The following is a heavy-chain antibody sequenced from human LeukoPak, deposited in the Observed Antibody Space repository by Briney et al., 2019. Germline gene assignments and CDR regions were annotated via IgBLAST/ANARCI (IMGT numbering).Heavy chain of an antibody. V-gene: IGHV4-59*08. CDR2: IYYSGST. CDR3: ARQINYDFWSGYYTFDY. J-gene: IGHJ4*02. CDR1: GGSISSYY. D-gene: IGHD3-3*01. Sequence: PSETLSLTCTVSGGSISSYYWSWIRQPPGKGLEWIGYIYYSGSTNYNPSLESRVTISVDTSKNQFSLKLSSVTAADTAVYYCARQINYDFWSGYYTFDYWGQGTLVTVSS.